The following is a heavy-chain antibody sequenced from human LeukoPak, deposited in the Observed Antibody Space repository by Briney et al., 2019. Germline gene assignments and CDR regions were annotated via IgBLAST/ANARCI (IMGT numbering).Heavy chain of an antibody. J-gene: IGHJ4*02. Sequence: PGGSLRLSCAVSGFTFSGFWMSWSRQAPGKGLEWVASINSDGSEGYYADVVKGRFTISRDNAKNSLYLQINSLRAEDTAVYYCASLGSGWYYFDYWGQGTLVTVSS. CDR3: ASLGSGWYYFDY. D-gene: IGHD6-19*01. V-gene: IGHV3-7*03. CDR2: INSDGSEG. CDR1: GFTFSGFW.